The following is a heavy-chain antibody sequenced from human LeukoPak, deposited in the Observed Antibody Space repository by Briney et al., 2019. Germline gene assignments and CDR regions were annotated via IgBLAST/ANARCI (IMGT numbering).Heavy chain of an antibody. CDR3: VKDLAGGCSSTSCYTLDY. D-gene: IGHD2-2*02. CDR1: GFTFSDYY. Sequence: GGSLRLSCATSGFTFSDYYMSWIRQAPGKGLEWVSYISSSSSYTNYADSVKGRFTISRDNVKNSLYLQMSSLRAEDTAVYYCVKDLAGGCSSTSCYTLDYWGQGTLVTVSS. CDR2: ISSSSSYT. V-gene: IGHV3-11*06. J-gene: IGHJ4*02.